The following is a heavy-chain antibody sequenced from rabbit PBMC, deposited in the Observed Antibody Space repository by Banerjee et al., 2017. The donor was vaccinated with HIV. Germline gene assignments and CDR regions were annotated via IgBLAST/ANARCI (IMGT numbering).Heavy chain of an antibody. CDR1: GFSFSSSDY. D-gene: IGHD4-1*01. CDR3: TRSQVAGAFNL. Sequence: QSLEESGGDLVKPGASLTLTCTASGFSFSSSDYMCWVRQAPGKGLEWIAYIYPHGGSADYASWVNGRFTLSLDNAQNTAFLQMTSLTDADTATYFCTRSQVAGAFNLWGQGTLVTVS. J-gene: IGHJ4*01. CDR2: IYPHGGSA. V-gene: IGHV1S40*01.